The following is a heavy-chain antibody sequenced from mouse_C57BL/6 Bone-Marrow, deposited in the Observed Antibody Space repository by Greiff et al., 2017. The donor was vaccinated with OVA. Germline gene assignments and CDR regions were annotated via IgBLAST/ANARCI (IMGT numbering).Heavy chain of an antibody. D-gene: IGHD1-1*01. CDR1: GYTFTSYW. J-gene: IGHJ3*01. CDR3: ASLISNAY. Sequence: QVQLQQPGAELVKPGASVKLSCKASGYTFTSYWMHWVKQRPGQGLEWIGEIDPSDSYTNYNQKFKGKSTLTVDKSSSTAYMQLSSLTSEDSAVYYCASLISNAYWGQGTLVTVSA. CDR2: IDPSDSYT. V-gene: IGHV1-69*01.